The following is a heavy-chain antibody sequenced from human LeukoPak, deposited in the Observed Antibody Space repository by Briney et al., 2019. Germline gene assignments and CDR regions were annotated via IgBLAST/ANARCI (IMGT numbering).Heavy chain of an antibody. V-gene: IGHV3-48*04. CDR3: AASSGYSSKVDY. Sequence: GGSLRLSCAASGFTFNNYPMSWVRQAPGKGLEWVSYISSSGSTIYYADSVKGRFTISRDNAKNSLYLQMNSLRAEDTAVYYCAASSGYSSKVDYWGQGTLVTVSS. CDR1: GFTFNNYP. CDR2: ISSSGSTI. D-gene: IGHD3-22*01. J-gene: IGHJ4*02.